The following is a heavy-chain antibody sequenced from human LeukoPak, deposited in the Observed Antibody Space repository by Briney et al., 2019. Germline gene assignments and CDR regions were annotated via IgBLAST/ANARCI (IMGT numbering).Heavy chain of an antibody. Sequence: GGSLRLSCAASGFTFSDYYMSWVRQAPGKGLEWVSAISGSGGSTYYADSVKGRFTISRDNSKNTLYLQMNSLRAEDTAVYYCAKDIVVVPAAPDYWGQGTLVTVSS. CDR1: GFTFSDYY. J-gene: IGHJ4*02. V-gene: IGHV3-23*01. CDR2: ISGSGGST. CDR3: AKDIVVVPAAPDY. D-gene: IGHD2-2*01.